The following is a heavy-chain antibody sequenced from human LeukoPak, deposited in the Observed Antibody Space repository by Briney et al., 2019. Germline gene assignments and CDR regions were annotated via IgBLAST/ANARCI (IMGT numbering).Heavy chain of an antibody. CDR2: IKQDGSEK. V-gene: IGHV3-7*01. CDR3: ARDLAAGGPCND. CDR1: GFTFSGYW. Sequence: SGGSLSLSCAASGFTFSGYWMSWVRQAPGKGLEWVANIKQDGSEKYYVDSVRGRFTISRDNAKNSLFLQMDSLRVEDTAVYDCARDLAAGGPCNDWGQGTLVSVSS. D-gene: IGHD6-13*01. J-gene: IGHJ4*02.